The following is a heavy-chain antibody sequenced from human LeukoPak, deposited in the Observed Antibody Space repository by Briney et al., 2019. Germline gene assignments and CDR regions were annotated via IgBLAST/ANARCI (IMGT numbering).Heavy chain of an antibody. CDR1: GYTFTDYY. Sequence: ASVKVSCKASGYTFTDYYMHWVRQAPGQGLEWMGWINPNSGGTNYAQKFQGRVTMTRDTSTSTVYMELSSLRSEDTAVYYCARSCSGGSCYHNYYYYGMDVWGQGTTVTVSS. D-gene: IGHD2-15*01. J-gene: IGHJ6*02. CDR3: ARSCSGGSCYHNYYYYGMDV. V-gene: IGHV1-2*02. CDR2: INPNSGGT.